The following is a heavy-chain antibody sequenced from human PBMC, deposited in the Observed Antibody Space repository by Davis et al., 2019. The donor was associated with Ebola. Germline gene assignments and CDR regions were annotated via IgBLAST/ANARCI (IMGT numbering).Heavy chain of an antibody. D-gene: IGHD2-15*01. Sequence: SVKVSCKASGGTFSSYAISWVRQAPGQGLEWMGGIIPIFGTANYAQKFQGRVTITADESTSTAYMELSSLRSEDTAVYYCARDQYCSGGSCYSRLQGDYYYYYGMDVWGQGTTVTVSS. J-gene: IGHJ6*02. V-gene: IGHV1-69*13. CDR2: IIPIFGTA. CDR1: GGTFSSYA. CDR3: ARDQYCSGGSCYSRLQGDYYYYYGMDV.